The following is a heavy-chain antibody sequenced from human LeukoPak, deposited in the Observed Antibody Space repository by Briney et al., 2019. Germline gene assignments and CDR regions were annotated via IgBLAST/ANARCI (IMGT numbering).Heavy chain of an antibody. Sequence: ASVKVSCKALGYTFTDHYFHWLRQAPGQGLEWMGWIHPGRGDTYYAQKFQGRVSLTRDTSISTAYMELSSLRPDDTAVYYCATDFYRGRQFDYWGQGTLVTVSS. D-gene: IGHD2/OR15-2a*01. CDR3: ATDFYRGRQFDY. CDR1: GYTFTDHY. J-gene: IGHJ4*02. V-gene: IGHV1-2*02. CDR2: IHPGRGDT.